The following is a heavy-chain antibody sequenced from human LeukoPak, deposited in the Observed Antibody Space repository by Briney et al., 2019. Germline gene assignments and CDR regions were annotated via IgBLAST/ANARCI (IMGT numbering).Heavy chain of an antibody. J-gene: IGHJ3*02. V-gene: IGHV3-64*01. Sequence: GGSLRLSCAASGFTFSSYSMNWVRQAPGKGLEYVSAISSNGGSTYYANSVKGRFTISRDNSKNTLYLQMGSLRAEDMAVYYCASIRYSGSSEAKDAFDIWGQGTMVTVSS. CDR1: GFTFSSYS. CDR2: ISSNGGST. CDR3: ASIRYSGSSEAKDAFDI. D-gene: IGHD1-26*01.